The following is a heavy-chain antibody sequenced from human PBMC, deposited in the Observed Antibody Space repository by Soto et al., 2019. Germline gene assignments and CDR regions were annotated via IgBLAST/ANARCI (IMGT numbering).Heavy chain of an antibody. CDR2: INYSGST. Sequence: SETLSLTCTVSGVSISSSGYYWVWIRQPPGKGLDCIVSINYSGSTYYTPSLKSTVTISVDTSKNHFSLKLSSVTAADTAVYYCGRHIRGDQQLGFDSWGQGTLVTVSS. V-gene: IGHV4-39*01. J-gene: IGHJ4*02. CDR1: GVSISSSGYY. D-gene: IGHD2-21*02. CDR3: GRHIRGDQQLGFDS.